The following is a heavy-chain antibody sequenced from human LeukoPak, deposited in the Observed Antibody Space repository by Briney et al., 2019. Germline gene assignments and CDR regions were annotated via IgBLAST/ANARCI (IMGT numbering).Heavy chain of an antibody. J-gene: IGHJ6*03. CDR1: GGSFSGYY. D-gene: IGHD3-3*01. CDR2: INHSGST. CDR3: ARARSGNYYYYYMDV. Sequence: SETLSLTCAVYGGSFSGYYWSWIRQPPGKGLEWSGEINHSGSTNYNPSLKNRVTISVDTSKHQFSLKLSSVTAADTAVYYCARARSGNYYYYYMDVWGRGTTVTVSS. V-gene: IGHV4-34*01.